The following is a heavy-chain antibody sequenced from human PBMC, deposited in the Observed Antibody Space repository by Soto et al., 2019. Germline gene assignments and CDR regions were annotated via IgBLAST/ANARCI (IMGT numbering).Heavy chain of an antibody. V-gene: IGHV3-7*01. D-gene: IGHD4-4*01. CDR3: ASDYSNPRGRFDP. CDR2: INQDGSEK. CDR1: GFTSSGYW. Sequence: GGSLRLSCAASGFTSSGYWMTWVRQAPGKGLEWVANINQDGSEKYYVDSVKGRFTISRDNAKDSLYLQMNSLRAEDTAIYYCASDYSNPRGRFDPWGQGTLVTVSS. J-gene: IGHJ5*02.